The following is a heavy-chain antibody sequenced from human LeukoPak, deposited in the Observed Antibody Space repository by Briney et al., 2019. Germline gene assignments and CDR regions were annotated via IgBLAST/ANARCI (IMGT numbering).Heavy chain of an antibody. V-gene: IGHV4-4*07. D-gene: IGHD1/OR15-1a*01. CDR1: GGSMTYYF. J-gene: IGHJ4*02. CDR2: IYTNDNS. Sequence: NPLETLTLTXTVSGGSMTYYFWSWVWQAAGQGLEWIGRIYTNDNSNYNPSLKSRVTMSIDTSKNQFSLRLRSVTAADTAIYYCARESTTLGSPYYFDFWGPGTRVTVSS. CDR3: ARESTTLGSPYYFDF.